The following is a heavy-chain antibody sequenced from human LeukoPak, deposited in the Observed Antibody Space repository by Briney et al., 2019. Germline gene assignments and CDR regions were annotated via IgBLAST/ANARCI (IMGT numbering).Heavy chain of an antibody. CDR2: ITPNSDGT. J-gene: IGHJ4*02. Sequence: ASVKVSCKTSGYTVTGYYIHWVRQAPGQGLEWMGCITPNSDGTDYAQKFQGRVTMTRDTSISTAYMELSRLRSDDTAVYYCARVNYYDSSGYYYHDYWGQGTLVTVSS. V-gene: IGHV1-2*02. CDR1: GYTVTGYY. D-gene: IGHD3-22*01. CDR3: ARVNYYDSSGYYYHDY.